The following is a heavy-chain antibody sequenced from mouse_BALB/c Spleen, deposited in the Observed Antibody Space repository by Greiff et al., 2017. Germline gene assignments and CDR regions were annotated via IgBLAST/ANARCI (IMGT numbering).Heavy chain of an antibody. CDR1: GYSITSDYA. CDR3: ALYYYGSSYAMDY. J-gene: IGHJ4*01. CDR2: ISYSGST. D-gene: IGHD1-1*01. V-gene: IGHV3-2*02. Sequence: EVKVVDSGPGLVKPSQSLSLTCTVTGYSITSDYAWNWIRQFPGNKLEWMGYISYSGSTSYNPSLKSRISITRDTSKNQFFLQLNSVTTEDTATYYCALYYYGSSYAMDYWGQGTSVTVSS.